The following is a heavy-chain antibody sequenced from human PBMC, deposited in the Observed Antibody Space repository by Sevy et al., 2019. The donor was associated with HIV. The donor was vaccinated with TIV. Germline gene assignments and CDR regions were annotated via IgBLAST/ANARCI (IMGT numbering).Heavy chain of an antibody. V-gene: IGHV4-59*01. CDR3: ARGYYSNFDY. D-gene: IGHD3-22*01. CDR2: IYYSGST. Sequence: SETLSLICTVSGGSISTYYWSWIRQPPGKGLEWIGYIYYSGSTNSSPSLKSRVTISVDTSRNQFSLNLTSVTAADTAVYYCARGYYSNFDYSGQGILVTVSS. CDR1: GGSISTYY. J-gene: IGHJ4*02.